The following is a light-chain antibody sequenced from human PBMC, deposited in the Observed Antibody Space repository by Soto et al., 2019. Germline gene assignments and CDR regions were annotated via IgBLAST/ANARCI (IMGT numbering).Light chain of an antibody. CDR2: EVN. J-gene: IGLJ1*01. CDR1: SCDVGGYNF. CDR3: SSYAGSSNV. V-gene: IGLV2-8*01. Sequence: QSALTQPPSASGSPGQSVAISCTGTSCDVGGYNFVSWYQQHPGKAPKLMIYEVNKRPSGVPDPFSGSKSGNTASLTVSGLQAEDEDDYYCSSYAGSSNVFGTGTKLTVL.